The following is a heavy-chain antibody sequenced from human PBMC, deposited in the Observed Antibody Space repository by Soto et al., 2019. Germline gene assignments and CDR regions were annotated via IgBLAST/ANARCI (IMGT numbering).Heavy chain of an antibody. V-gene: IGHV1-24*01. CDR2: FDPEDGET. J-gene: IGHJ6*03. CDR1: GYTLTELS. Sequence: ASVKVSCKVSGYTLTELSMHWVRQPPGKGLEWMGGFDPEDGETIYAQKFQGRVTMTDEPSTDTAYMELSSLRSEDTAVYYCATYSDYYYYMDVWGKGTTVTVSS. D-gene: IGHD1-26*01. CDR3: ATYSDYYYYMDV.